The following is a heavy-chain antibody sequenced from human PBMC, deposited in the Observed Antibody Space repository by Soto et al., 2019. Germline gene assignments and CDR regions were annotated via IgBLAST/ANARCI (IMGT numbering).Heavy chain of an antibody. V-gene: IGHV4-4*02. CDR2: IYHSGST. J-gene: IGHJ3*02. CDR3: TSKFGQLLADAFDI. Sequence: QVQLQESGPGLVKPSGTLSLTCAVSGDSISRSYWWSWVRQLPGKGLAWIGEIYHSGSTIYNPSLQSRVTLSVDKSKNEFSLKMSSVTDADTAVYYCTSKFGQLLADAFDIWGKGTMVTVSS. CDR1: GDSISRSYW. D-gene: IGHD3-10*01.